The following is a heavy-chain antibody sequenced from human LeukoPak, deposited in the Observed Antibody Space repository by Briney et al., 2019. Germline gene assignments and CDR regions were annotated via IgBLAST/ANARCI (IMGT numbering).Heavy chain of an antibody. J-gene: IGHJ5*02. CDR2: IRSKANSYAT. Sequence: GGSLKLSCAASGFTFSGSAMHWVRQASGKGLEWVGRIRSKANSYATAYAASVKGRFTISRDDSKNTAYLQINSLKTEDTAVYYCTRPSHYNWFDPWGQGTLVTVSS. CDR3: TRPSHYNWFDP. V-gene: IGHV3-73*01. CDR1: GFTFSGSA.